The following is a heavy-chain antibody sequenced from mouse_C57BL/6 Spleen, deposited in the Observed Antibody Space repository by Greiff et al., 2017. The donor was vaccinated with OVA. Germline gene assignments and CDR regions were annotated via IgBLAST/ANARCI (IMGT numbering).Heavy chain of an antibody. V-gene: IGHV1-15*01. J-gene: IGHJ3*01. CDR2: IDPETGGT. CDR1: GYTFTDYE. Sequence: VQLQESGAELVRPGASVTLSCKASGYTFTDYEMHWVKQTPVHGLEWIGAIDPETGGTAYNQKFKGKAILTAAKSSSTAYMELRSLTSEASAVYYFTHHYSSSDSWYAYWGKAPLVTVSA. D-gene: IGHD1-1*01. CDR3: THHYSSSDSWYAY.